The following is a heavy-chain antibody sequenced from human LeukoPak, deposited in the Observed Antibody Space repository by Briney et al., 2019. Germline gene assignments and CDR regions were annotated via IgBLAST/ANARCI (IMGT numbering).Heavy chain of an antibody. Sequence: GRSLRLSCAVSGFTFSSFAMSGVSHAPGKGLEGGSALSGSGGNTYYADSSKGRFTISRDNSKNRLYLQMNSLRAEDTAVYYCAKPPVLRFLEWFTYVDYWGQGTLVTVSS. V-gene: IGHV3-23*01. CDR1: GFTFSSFA. D-gene: IGHD3-3*01. CDR2: LSGSGGNT. CDR3: AKPPVLRFLEWFTYVDY. J-gene: IGHJ4*02.